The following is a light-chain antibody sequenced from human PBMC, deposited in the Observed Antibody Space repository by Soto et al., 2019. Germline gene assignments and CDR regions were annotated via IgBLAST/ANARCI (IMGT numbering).Light chain of an antibody. V-gene: IGKV3-20*01. CDR3: QQYGDSPRT. CDR1: QSVSRNY. J-gene: IGKJ1*01. Sequence: EIVLTQSPGTLSLSPGERATLSCRASQSVSRNYLAWHQQRPGQAPRLLIYDAFNRATGIPDRFSGRWSGTDFTLTISRLEPEDFAVYYCQQYGDSPRTFGQGTKVEIK. CDR2: DAF.